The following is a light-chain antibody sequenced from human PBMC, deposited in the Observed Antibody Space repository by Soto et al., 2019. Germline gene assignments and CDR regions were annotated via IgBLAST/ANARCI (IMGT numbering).Light chain of an antibody. V-gene: IGLV1-40*01. CDR1: SSNIGAGFD. J-gene: IGLJ3*02. CDR3: QSYDNSLXGXXV. CDR2: GNS. Sequence: QSVLTQPPSVSGAPGQRVTISCTGSSSNIGAGFDVHWYHQIAGTAPKLLIYGNSNRPSGVPDRFSGSKSGTSASLAINGXXXEDEAHYYCQSYDNSLXGXXVFGGGX.